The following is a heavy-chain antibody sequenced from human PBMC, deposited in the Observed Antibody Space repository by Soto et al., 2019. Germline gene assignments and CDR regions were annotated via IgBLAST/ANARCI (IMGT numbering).Heavy chain of an antibody. Sequence: EVQLLESGGGLVQSGGSLRLSCAASGFTFSSYAMSWVRQAPGKGLEWVSAISGSGGSTYYADSVKGRFTISRDNSKNTLYLQMNSLRAEDTAVYYCAKNSGSYSGSPRNDFDYWGQGTLVTVSS. CDR2: ISGSGGST. CDR1: GFTFSSYA. V-gene: IGHV3-23*01. D-gene: IGHD1-26*01. CDR3: AKNSGSYSGSPRNDFDY. J-gene: IGHJ4*02.